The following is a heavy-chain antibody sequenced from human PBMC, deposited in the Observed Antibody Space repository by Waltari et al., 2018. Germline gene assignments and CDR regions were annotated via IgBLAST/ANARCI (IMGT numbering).Heavy chain of an antibody. CDR3: VRDRGSLSFTD. V-gene: IGHV4-31*03. Sequence: QVHLQESGPGLLKPSQTLSLNCTVPGASISSSGSYWTWIRQPPGKGLEWIGFVYSSGSTYYTPSLERRVTISLDTSKSQFSLKLTSVTAADTALYYCVRDRGSLSFTDWGQGTLVTVSS. CDR2: VYSSGST. D-gene: IGHD2-15*01. CDR1: GASISSSGSY. J-gene: IGHJ4*02.